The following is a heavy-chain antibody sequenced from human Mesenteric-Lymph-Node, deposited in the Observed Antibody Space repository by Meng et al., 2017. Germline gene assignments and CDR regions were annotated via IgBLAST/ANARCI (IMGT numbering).Heavy chain of an antibody. CDR1: GFTFSTYP. CDR2: ISGSSNII. Sequence: GESLKISCTASGFTFSTYPMNWVRQAPGKGLEWVSSISGSSNIIYYADSVKGRFTVSRDNAKNTLYLQMNSLRAEDTAVYYCAKGGWLQHNIDYWGQGTLVTVSS. CDR3: AKGGWLQHNIDY. J-gene: IGHJ4*02. D-gene: IGHD5-24*01. V-gene: IGHV3-21*04.